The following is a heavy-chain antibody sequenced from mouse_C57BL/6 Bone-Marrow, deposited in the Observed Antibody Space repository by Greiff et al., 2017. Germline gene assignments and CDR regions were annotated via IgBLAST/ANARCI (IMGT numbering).Heavy chain of an antibody. D-gene: IGHD1-1*01. V-gene: IGHV1-15*01. CDR3: TRSIYYYGSSYIY. CDR2: IDPETGGT. J-gene: IGHJ2*01. Sequence: VQLQQSGAEPVRPGASVTLSCKASGYTFTDYEMHWVKQTPVHGLEWIGAIDPETGGTAYNQKFKGKAILTADKSSSTAYMELRSLTSEDSAVYYCTRSIYYYGSSYIYWGQGTTLTVSS. CDR1: GYTFTDYE.